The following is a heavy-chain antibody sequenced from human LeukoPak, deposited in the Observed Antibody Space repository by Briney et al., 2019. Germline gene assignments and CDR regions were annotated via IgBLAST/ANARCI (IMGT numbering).Heavy chain of an antibody. CDR2: IYYSGST. J-gene: IGHJ4*02. V-gene: IGHV4-59*01. CDR3: ARASEGIGYFDT. D-gene: IGHD3-16*01. Sequence: SETLSLTCTVSGGSISSYYWSWIRQPPGKGLEWIGYIYYSGSTNYNPSLKSRVTISVDTSKNQFSLKLSSVTAADTAVYYCARASEGIGYFDTRGRGSLVTVSS. CDR1: GGSISSYY.